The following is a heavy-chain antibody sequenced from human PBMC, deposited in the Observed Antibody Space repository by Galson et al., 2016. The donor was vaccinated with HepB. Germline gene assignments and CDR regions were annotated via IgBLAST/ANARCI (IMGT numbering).Heavy chain of an antibody. CDR3: ARDRTDHGSGTYGHDS. J-gene: IGHJ4*02. Sequence: SLRLSCAASGFSFSSSWMSWVRQAPGKGLEWVANIKEDGSKEHYVDSVKGRFTVSRDNAKNSLYLQMNNLRAEDTAMYYCARDRTDHGSGTYGHDSWGQGTRVTVSS. CDR2: IKEDGSKE. CDR1: GFSFSSSW. V-gene: IGHV3-7*03. D-gene: IGHD3-16*01.